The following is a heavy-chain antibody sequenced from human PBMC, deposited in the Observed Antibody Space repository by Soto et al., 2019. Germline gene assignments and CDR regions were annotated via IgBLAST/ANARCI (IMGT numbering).Heavy chain of an antibody. Sequence: QLQLQESGPGLVKPWETLSLTCTVSGGSISGYYLSWIRQPPGKGLEWIAYVYYSGSTNSNPSLKSRVTISVDTSKNQFSLKLSSVTAADTAVYYCARHSNEYRKSLDYWGQGTLVTVSS. CDR1: GGSISGYY. J-gene: IGHJ4*02. CDR2: VYYSGST. CDR3: ARHSNEYRKSLDY. V-gene: IGHV4-59*08. D-gene: IGHD1-1*01.